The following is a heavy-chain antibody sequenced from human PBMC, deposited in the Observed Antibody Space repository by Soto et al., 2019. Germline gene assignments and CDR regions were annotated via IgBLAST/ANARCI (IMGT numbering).Heavy chain of an antibody. CDR2: IHHSGST. V-gene: IGHV4-4*02. D-gene: IGHD3-10*01. CDR3: ATGNAYYYGSGGMWDH. J-gene: IGHJ4*02. CDR1: GVSINTSSW. Sequence: QVQLQESGPGLVKPSGTLSLTCVVSGVSINTSSWWTWVRQPPGKGLEWIAEIHHSGSTNYSPSLKSRVVISIDKPKNQFSLKMNSVTAADTAMYYCATGNAYYYGSGGMWDHWGRGALVTVSS.